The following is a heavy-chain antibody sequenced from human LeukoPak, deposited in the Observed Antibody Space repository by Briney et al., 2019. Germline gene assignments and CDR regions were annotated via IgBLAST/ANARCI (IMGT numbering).Heavy chain of an antibody. V-gene: IGHV3-23*01. D-gene: IGHD6-19*01. Sequence: GGSLRLSCAASGFTFSSYAMSWVRQAPGKGLEWVSAISGSGGSTYYADSVKGRFTISRDNSKNTLYLQMNSLRAEDTAVYYCARETVAGTWGDNWFDPWGQGTLVTVSS. CDR1: GFTFSSYA. CDR3: ARETVAGTWGDNWFDP. J-gene: IGHJ5*02. CDR2: ISGSGGST.